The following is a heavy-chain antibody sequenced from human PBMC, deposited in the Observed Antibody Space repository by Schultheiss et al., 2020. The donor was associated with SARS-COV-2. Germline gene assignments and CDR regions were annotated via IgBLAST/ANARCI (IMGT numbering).Heavy chain of an antibody. V-gene: IGHV3-11*03. CDR2: ISGSGDYT. D-gene: IGHD5-18*01. CDR3: ATVKGLQEWFISDF. CDR1: GFTFSDYY. J-gene: IGHJ4*02. Sequence: GGSLRLSCAASGFTFSDYYMSWIRQAPGKGLEWVSYISGSGDYTNYADSVKGRFTISRDNAKNSLYLHMNSLTDEDTATYYCATVKGLQEWFISDFWGQGTLVTVSS.